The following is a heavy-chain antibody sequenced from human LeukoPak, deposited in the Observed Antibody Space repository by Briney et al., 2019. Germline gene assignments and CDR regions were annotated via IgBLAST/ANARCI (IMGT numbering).Heavy chain of an antibody. Sequence: GGSLRLSCAASGFTFDDYAMHWVRQAPGKCLEWVSGISWNSGSIGYADSVKGRFTISRDNAKNSLYLQMNSLRAEDTALYYCAKDIYDSSGPLDYWGQGTLVTVSS. V-gene: IGHV3-9*01. D-gene: IGHD3-22*01. J-gene: IGHJ4*02. CDR1: GFTFDDYA. CDR2: ISWNSGSI. CDR3: AKDIYDSSGPLDY.